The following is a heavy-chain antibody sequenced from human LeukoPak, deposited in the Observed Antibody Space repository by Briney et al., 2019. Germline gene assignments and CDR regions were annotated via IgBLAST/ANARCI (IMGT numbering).Heavy chain of an antibody. J-gene: IGHJ3*02. CDR3: AREGNSSSDAFDI. V-gene: IGHV3-7*01. CDR2: IKQDGSEK. D-gene: IGHD6-6*01. Sequence: GGSLRLSCAASGFTFSSYWMSWVRQAPGKGLEWVANIKQDGSEKYYVDSVKGRFTISRDNAKNSLYLQMNSLKAEDTAVYYCAREGNSSSDAFDIWGQGTMVTVSS. CDR1: GFTFSSYW.